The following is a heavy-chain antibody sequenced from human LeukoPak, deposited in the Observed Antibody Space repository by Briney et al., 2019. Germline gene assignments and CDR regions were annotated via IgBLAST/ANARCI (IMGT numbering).Heavy chain of an antibody. J-gene: IGHJ4*02. CDR1: GFTFSTYF. Sequence: GGSLRLSCSASGFTFSTYFMHWVRQAPRKGLEYVSAISSNGGSTYYADSVKGRFTISRDNSKNTLYLQMSSLRAEDTAVYHCVKDDSYYYDSSGYPHWGQGTLVTVSS. V-gene: IGHV3-64D*09. CDR2: ISSNGGST. D-gene: IGHD3-22*01. CDR3: VKDDSYYYDSSGYPH.